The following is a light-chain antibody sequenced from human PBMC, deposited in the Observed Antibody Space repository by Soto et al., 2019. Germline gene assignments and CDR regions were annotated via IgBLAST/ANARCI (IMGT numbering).Light chain of an antibody. CDR2: DVT. V-gene: IGLV2-11*01. CDR1: SSDVVGYNY. CDR3: ASKAASVFVI. J-gene: IGLJ2*01. Sequence: QSALTQPRSVSGSPGQSVTISCTGTSSDVVGYNYVSWYQRHPGKAPKLMIYDVTNRPSGVPDRFSGSKSGNTASLTISGLQAEDETIYFCASKAASVFVIFGGGTKLTVL.